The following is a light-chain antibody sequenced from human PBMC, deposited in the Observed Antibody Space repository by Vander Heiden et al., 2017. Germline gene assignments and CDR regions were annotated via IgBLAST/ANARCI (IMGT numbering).Light chain of an antibody. CDR2: DSD. Sequence: QSVLTQPPSVSAAPGQKVTISCSGGSSNIGNNHVSWYRQVPGTVPNLLIYDSDQRPSRIPARFSGSRSGTSATLDITGLQTGDEADYYCATWDNRLNVVMFGGGTKVTVL. CDR1: SSNIGNNH. J-gene: IGLJ3*02. CDR3: ATWDNRLNVVM. V-gene: IGLV1-51*01.